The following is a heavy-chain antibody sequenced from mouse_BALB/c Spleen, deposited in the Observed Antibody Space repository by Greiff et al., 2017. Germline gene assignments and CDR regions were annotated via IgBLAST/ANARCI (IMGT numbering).Heavy chain of an antibody. J-gene: IGHJ4*01. CDR2: INPYYGST. CDR1: GYSFTDYI. CDR3: AREGNDYDRNAMDY. V-gene: IGHV1-39*01. D-gene: IGHD2-4*01. Sequence: EVKLQQTGPELVKPGASVKISCKASGYSFTDYIMLWVKQSHGKSLEWIGNINPYYGSTSYNLKFKGKATLTVDKSSSTAYMQLNSLTSEDSAVYYCAREGNDYDRNAMDYWGQGTSVTVSA.